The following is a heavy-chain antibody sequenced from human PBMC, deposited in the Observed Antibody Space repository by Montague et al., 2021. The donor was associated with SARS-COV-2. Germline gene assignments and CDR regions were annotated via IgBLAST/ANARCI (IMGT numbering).Heavy chain of an antibody. CDR3: ARGSWHIVVVTAIRDGYYGMDV. Sequence: LRLSCAASGFTFSSYSMNWVRQPPGKGLEWIGEINHSGSTNYNPSLKSRVTISVDTSKNQFSLKLSSVTAADTAGYYCARGSWHIVVVTAIRDGYYGMDVWGQGTTVTVSS. D-gene: IGHD2-21*02. CDR1: GFTFSSYS. CDR2: INHSGST. J-gene: IGHJ6*02. V-gene: IGHV4-34*01.